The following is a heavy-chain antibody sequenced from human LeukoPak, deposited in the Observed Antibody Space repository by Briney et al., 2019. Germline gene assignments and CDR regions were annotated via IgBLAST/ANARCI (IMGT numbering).Heavy chain of an antibody. D-gene: IGHD2-2*01. Sequence: PSETLSLTCTVSGGSISSSNYYWGWIRQPPGKGLEWIGNIYYSGSTYYNPSLKSRVTISVDTSKNQFSLKLSSVTAADTAVYYCASIRLPLGYCSTTSCYGAFDYWGQGTLVTVSS. CDR3: ASIRLPLGYCSTTSCYGAFDY. V-gene: IGHV4-39*01. CDR1: GGSISSSNYY. J-gene: IGHJ4*02. CDR2: IYYSGST.